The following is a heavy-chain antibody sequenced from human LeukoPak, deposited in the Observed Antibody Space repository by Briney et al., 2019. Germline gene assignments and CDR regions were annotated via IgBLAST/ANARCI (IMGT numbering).Heavy chain of an antibody. D-gene: IGHD2-2*01. Sequence: SETLSLTCTVSGYSISSGYYWGWIRQPPGKGLEWIGSIYHSGSTYYNPSLKSRVTISVDTSKNQFSLKLSSVTAADTAVYYCARDNRGVVPGGATAFDIWGQGTMVTVSS. CDR3: ARDNRGVVPGGATAFDI. CDR2: IYHSGST. J-gene: IGHJ3*02. V-gene: IGHV4-38-2*02. CDR1: GYSISSGYY.